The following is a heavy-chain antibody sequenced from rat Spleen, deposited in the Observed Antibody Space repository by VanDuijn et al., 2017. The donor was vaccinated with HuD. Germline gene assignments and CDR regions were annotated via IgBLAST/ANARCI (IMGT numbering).Heavy chain of an antibody. D-gene: IGHD1-9*01. CDR2: MSGGRST. CDR1: GFSLNTYT. V-gene: IGHV2-6*01. CDR3: ARDDPPYGYTSK. J-gene: IGHJ2*01. Sequence: QVQLKESGPGLVQPSQTLSLTCTVSGFSLNTYTVSWVRQPPGKGLEWIAAMSGGRSTYYNSALESRLSISGDSSKSQVFLKMSSLKTEDTATFYCARDDPPYGYTSKWGQGVMVTVSS.